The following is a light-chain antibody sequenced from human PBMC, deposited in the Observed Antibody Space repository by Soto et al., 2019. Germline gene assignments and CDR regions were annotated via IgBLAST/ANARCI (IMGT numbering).Light chain of an antibody. CDR2: GAS. CDR1: QSVSSN. CDR3: QQYNNWPPWT. Sequence: EIVMTQSPATLSVSPGERATLSCRASQSVSSNLAWYQQKPGQAPRLLIYGASTRATGIPARFSGSGSGTEFTLAISSLRSEDFAVYYWQQYNNWPPWTFGQGTKLEIK. J-gene: IGKJ2*02. V-gene: IGKV3-15*01.